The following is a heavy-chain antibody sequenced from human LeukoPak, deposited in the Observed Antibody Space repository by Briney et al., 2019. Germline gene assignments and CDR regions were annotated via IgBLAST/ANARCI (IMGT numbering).Heavy chain of an antibody. CDR3: VKAGRVWGSYRYGGAFDI. CDR1: GFTFSSYA. V-gene: IGHV3-64D*09. Sequence: DPGGSLRLSCAASGFTFSSYAMHWVRQAPGKGLEYVSAISSNGGSTYYADSVKGRFTISRDNSKNTLYLQMSSLRAEDTAVYYCVKAGRVWGSYRYGGAFDIWGQGTMVTVSS. D-gene: IGHD3-16*02. J-gene: IGHJ3*02. CDR2: ISSNGGST.